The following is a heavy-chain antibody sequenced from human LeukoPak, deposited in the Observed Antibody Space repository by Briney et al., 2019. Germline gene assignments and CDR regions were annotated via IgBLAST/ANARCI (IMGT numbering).Heavy chain of an antibody. CDR3: ARAGARWELLSYYYYYGMDV. CDR2: INPNSGGT. CDR1: GYTFTGYY. J-gene: IGHJ6*02. Sequence: GASVKVSCKASGYTFTGYYMHWVRQAPGQGLEWMEWINPNSGGTNYAQKFQGRVTMTRDTSISTAYMELSRLRSDDTAVYYCARAGARWELLSYYYYYGMDVWGQGTTVTVSS. V-gene: IGHV1-2*02. D-gene: IGHD1-26*01.